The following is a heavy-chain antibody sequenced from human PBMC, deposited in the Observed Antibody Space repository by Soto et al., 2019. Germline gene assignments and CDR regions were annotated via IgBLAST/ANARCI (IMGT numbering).Heavy chain of an antibody. V-gene: IGHV3-23*01. Sequence: GSLRLSCAASGFTFTKSGMSWVRQAPGRGLEWVAGIGGSGRKTYYADSVKGRFSISRDNSKNSLFLQMNSLSADDTAIYYCAKDGLSDSPSAIDYWGLGTLVTVSS. CDR3: AKDGLSDSPSAIDY. CDR2: IGGSGRKT. CDR1: GFTFTKSG. J-gene: IGHJ4*02. D-gene: IGHD6-13*01.